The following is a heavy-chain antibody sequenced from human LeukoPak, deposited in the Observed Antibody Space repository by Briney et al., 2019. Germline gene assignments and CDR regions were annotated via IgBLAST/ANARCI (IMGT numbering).Heavy chain of an antibody. CDR2: ISAHNGNT. Sequence: GASVKVSCKASGYLFTSYGISWVRQAPGQGLEWMGWISAHNGNTNYAQQLQGRVTMSTDTSTSTAYMDLRSLRSDDTAVYYCAREGFCGTMTCYENDYYGMDVWGQGTTVTVSS. CDR1: GYLFTSYG. D-gene: IGHD2-2*01. CDR3: AREGFCGTMTCYENDYYGMDV. V-gene: IGHV1-18*01. J-gene: IGHJ6*02.